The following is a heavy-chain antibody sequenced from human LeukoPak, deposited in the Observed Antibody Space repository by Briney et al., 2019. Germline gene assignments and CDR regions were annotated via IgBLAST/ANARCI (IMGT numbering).Heavy chain of an antibody. J-gene: IGHJ5*02. Sequence: PSQTLSLTCTVSGGSISSGDYYWSWIRQPPGKGLEWIGYIYYSGSTYYNPSLKSRVTISVDTSKNQFSLKLRSVTAADTAVYYCARDPGGVTQFGPWGQGTLVTVSS. CDR3: ARDPGGVTQFGP. D-gene: IGHD2-21*02. CDR1: GGSISSGDYY. CDR2: IYYSGST. V-gene: IGHV4-30-4*01.